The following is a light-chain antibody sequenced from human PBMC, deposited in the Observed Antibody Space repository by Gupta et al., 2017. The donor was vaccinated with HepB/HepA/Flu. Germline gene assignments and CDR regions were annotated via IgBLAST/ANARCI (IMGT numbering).Light chain of an antibody. Sequence: QSVLTQPPSVSAAPGQKVNISCSGSRPNIGSNSGSWYQNLPGTAPNILIYDNDKRHSAWLPRFSASKSGTSATLGITVLPPGDEADYYCGTWDTSLNGFYVFGPGTKVIVL. V-gene: IGLV1-51*01. CDR2: DND. CDR3: GTWDTSLNGFYV. J-gene: IGLJ1*01. CDR1: RPNIGSNS.